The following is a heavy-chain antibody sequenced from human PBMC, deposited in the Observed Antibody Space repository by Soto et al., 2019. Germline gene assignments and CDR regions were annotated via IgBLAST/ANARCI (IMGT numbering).Heavy chain of an antibody. D-gene: IGHD6-13*01. CDR3: ARDHGGQQPSYFDY. V-gene: IGHV4-31*03. Sequence: PSETLSLTCTVSGASISSGGYFWSWIRQHPGKGLEWIGYISYSGSTYYNPSLKSRVTISIDTSKNQFSLKLTSVTAADTAVYYCARDHGGQQPSYFDYWGQGTLVTSPQ. CDR1: GASISSGGYF. CDR2: ISYSGST. J-gene: IGHJ4*02.